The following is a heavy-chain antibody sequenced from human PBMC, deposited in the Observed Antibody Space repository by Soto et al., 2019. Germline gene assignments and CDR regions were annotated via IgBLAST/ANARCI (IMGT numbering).Heavy chain of an antibody. Sequence: XPVNGSFNASGYPFTSYDINWGRQATGQGLEWMGWMNPNSGNTGYAQKFQGRVTMTRDTSISTAYMELSSLRSEDTAVYYCARVPYTPNYYDYVWGTYRRYYYHYGMDVWGQGTTVTVSS. J-gene: IGHJ6*02. CDR1: GYPFTSYD. V-gene: IGHV1-8*01. CDR3: ARVPYTPNYYDYVWGTYRRYYYHYGMDV. CDR2: MNPNSGNT. D-gene: IGHD3-16*02.